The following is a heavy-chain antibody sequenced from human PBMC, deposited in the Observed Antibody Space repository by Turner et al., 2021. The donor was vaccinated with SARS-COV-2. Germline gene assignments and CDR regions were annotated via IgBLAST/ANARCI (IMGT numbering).Heavy chain of an antibody. Sequence: QAQLVQSGAEVKKPGPSVKVSCKASGGTFGSYAIIWVRQAPGQGLEWMGGIIPIFGTANYAQKFQGRVTITADKSTSTAYMELSSLRSEDTAVYYCARVDGWGSRGEYFDYWGQGTLVTVSS. CDR1: GGTFGSYA. CDR2: IIPIFGTA. V-gene: IGHV1-69*06. CDR3: ARVDGWGSRGEYFDY. D-gene: IGHD6-19*01. J-gene: IGHJ4*02.